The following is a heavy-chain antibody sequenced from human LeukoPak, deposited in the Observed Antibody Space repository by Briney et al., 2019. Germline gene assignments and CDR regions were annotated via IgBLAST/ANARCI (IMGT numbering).Heavy chain of an antibody. Sequence: GGSLRLSCAASGFTFSSYAMSCVRQAPGKGLEWVSAISGSGGSTYYADSVKGRFTISRDNYKNTLYLQKNTLRALDTALYYSSMEIAAPLCFDYWGQGTLVTVSS. CDR2: ISGSGGST. CDR1: GFTFSSYA. CDR3: SMEIAAPLCFDY. J-gene: IGHJ4*02. D-gene: IGHD6-13*01. V-gene: IGHV3-23*01.